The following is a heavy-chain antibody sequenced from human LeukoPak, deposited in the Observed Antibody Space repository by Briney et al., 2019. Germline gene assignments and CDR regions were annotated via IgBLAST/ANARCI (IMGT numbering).Heavy chain of an antibody. CDR3: ARATAAAGMEGAFDI. D-gene: IGHD6-13*01. Sequence: LGGSLRLSCAASGFTVSSNYMSWVRQAPGKGLEWVSVIYSGGSTYYADSVKGRFTISRDNSKNTLYLQMNSLRAEDTAVYYCARATAAAGMEGAFDIWGQGTMVTVSS. CDR1: GFTVSSNY. V-gene: IGHV3-53*01. J-gene: IGHJ3*02. CDR2: IYSGGST.